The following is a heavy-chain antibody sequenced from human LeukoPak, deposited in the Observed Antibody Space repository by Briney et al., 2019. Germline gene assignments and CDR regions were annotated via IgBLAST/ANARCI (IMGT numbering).Heavy chain of an antibody. V-gene: IGHV1-2*06. CDR1: GYTLTGYY. Sequence: ASVKVSCKASGYTLTGYYMHWVRQAPGQGLEWMGRINPNSGEINYAQKFQGRVTMTRDTSISTAYMELSRLRSDDTAVYYCARGRGSRPAGEYWGQGTLVTVAS. D-gene: IGHD3-16*01. CDR2: INPNSGEI. CDR3: ARGRGSRPAGEY. J-gene: IGHJ4*02.